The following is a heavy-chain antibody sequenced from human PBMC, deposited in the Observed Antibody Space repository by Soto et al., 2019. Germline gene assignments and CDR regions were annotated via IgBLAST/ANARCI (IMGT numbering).Heavy chain of an antibody. V-gene: IGHV1-18*01. CDR2: ISAYNGNT. CDR1: GYTFTSYG. J-gene: IGHJ3*02. D-gene: IGHD3-22*01. CDR3: ARSSYSYDSSGYYYDAFDI. Sequence: AGVKFSCKASGYTFTSYGISCVRQARGQGLEWMGLISAYNGNTNYAQKLQGRFTMTTDTSTSTAYMERRSLRSDDTAVYYCARSSYSYDSSGYYYDAFDIWGQGTMVTVSS.